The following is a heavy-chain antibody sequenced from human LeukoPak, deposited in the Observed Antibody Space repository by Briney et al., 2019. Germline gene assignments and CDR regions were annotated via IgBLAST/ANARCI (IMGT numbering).Heavy chain of an antibody. CDR2: ISAYNGNT. D-gene: IGHD6-13*01. CDR1: GYTFTSYG. V-gene: IGHV1-18*01. CDR3: ARGQQQLGGLFFFDY. J-gene: IGHJ4*02. Sequence: ASVKVSCKASGYTFTSYGISWVRQAPGQGLEWMGWISAYNGNTNYAQKLQGRVTMTTDTSTSTAYMELRSLRSDDTAVYYCARGQQQLGGLFFFDYWGQGTLVTVSS.